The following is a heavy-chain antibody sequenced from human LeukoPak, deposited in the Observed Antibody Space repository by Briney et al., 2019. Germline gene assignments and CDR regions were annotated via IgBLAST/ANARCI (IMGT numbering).Heavy chain of an antibody. Sequence: GGSLRLSCEVSGFTFTSYAMSWVRQAPGKGLEWVSAISGSGGKTFYADSVEGRFTISRDNSKNTLYLQMDSLRAEDTAVYYCAKNLRPYYVVRELDVWGQGTTVTVSS. CDR1: GFTFTSYA. J-gene: IGHJ6*02. V-gene: IGHV3-23*01. CDR2: ISGSGGKT. CDR3: AKNLRPYYVVRELDV. D-gene: IGHD3-10*01.